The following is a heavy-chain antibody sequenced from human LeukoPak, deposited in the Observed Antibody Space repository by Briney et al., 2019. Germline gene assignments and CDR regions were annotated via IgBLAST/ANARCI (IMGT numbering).Heavy chain of an antibody. CDR2: ISSSGSTI. J-gene: IGHJ6*03. CDR3: ARDRRYSYGQFDMDV. V-gene: IGHV3-11*01. Sequence: GGSLRLSCAASGFTFSDYYMSWIRQAPGKGLEWVSYISSSGSTIYYADSVKGRFTISRDNAKNSLYLQMNSLRAEDTAVYYCARDRRYSYGQFDMDVWGKGTTVTISS. D-gene: IGHD5-18*01. CDR1: GFTFSDYY.